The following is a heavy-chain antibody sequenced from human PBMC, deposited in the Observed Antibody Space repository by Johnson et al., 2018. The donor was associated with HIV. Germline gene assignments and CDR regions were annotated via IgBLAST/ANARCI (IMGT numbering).Heavy chain of an antibody. CDR1: GFNFGDYG. D-gene: IGHD6-19*01. CDR2: IRSKAYGGTT. V-gene: IGHV3-49*04. Sequence: EVQLVESGGGVVRPGGSLRLSCAASGFNFGDYGMSWVRQAPGKGLEWVGFIRSKAYGGTTEYAASVKGRFTISRDDSKSIAYLQMNSLRTEDTAVYYCTRGRSSGWYGTAFDIWGQGTMVTVSS. J-gene: IGHJ3*02. CDR3: TRGRSSGWYGTAFDI.